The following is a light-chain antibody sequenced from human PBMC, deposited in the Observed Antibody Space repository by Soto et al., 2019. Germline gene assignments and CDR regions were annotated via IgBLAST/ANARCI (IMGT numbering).Light chain of an antibody. CDR3: TTWDSSLSAVV. V-gene: IGLV1-51*01. J-gene: IGLJ2*01. Sequence: QSVLTQPPSVSAAPGQKVTISCSGSSSNIGNNYVSWYQQLPGTAPKLLIYDTDKRASGIPDRFSGSKSGTSATLGITGLQTGDAADYYCTTWDSSLSAVVFGGGTKLTVL. CDR1: SSNIGNNY. CDR2: DTD.